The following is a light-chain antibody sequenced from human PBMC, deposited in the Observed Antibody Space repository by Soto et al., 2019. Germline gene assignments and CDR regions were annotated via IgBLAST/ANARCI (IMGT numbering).Light chain of an antibody. CDR3: QQRRNWPPL. CDR1: QSINSF. Sequence: EIVLTQSPATLSMSPGERATLSCRASQSINSFLAWYQQKPVQAPRLLIYDASNRATDIPARFSGSGSGTDFTLTISSLEPEDFAIYFCQQRRNWPPLFGQGTRLEIK. V-gene: IGKV3-11*01. J-gene: IGKJ5*01. CDR2: DAS.